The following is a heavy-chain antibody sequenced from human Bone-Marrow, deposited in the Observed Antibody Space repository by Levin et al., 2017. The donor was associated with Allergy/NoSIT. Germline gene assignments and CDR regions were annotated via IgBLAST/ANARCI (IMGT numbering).Heavy chain of an antibody. CDR3: VRTPGAIVVTPYFDY. CDR2: ISYDGSIT. Sequence: GESLKISCAASGFIFSDFAMHWVRQTPAKGLEWVAFISYDGSITDYADSVKGRFTISRDTSKNTLYLQMNSLSAEDTAIYYCVRTPGAIVVTPYFDYWGQGTLVTVSS. CDR1: GFIFSDFA. J-gene: IGHJ4*02. V-gene: IGHV3-30*03. D-gene: IGHD2-21*01.